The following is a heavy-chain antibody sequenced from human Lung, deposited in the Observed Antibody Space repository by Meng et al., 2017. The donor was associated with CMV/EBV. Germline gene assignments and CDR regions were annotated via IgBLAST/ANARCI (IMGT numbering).Heavy chain of an antibody. D-gene: IGHD7-27*01. CDR1: GYTFTAHY. CDR2: IHPHRGDT. CDR3: ARDNNWGPDY. V-gene: IGHV1-2*02. Sequence: ASVXVSCKASGYTFTAHYFHWVRQAPGQGLEWMGWIHPHRGDTNYAQQFQGRVTLTRDTSINTGYMELTRLTSDDTAVYYCARDNNWGPDYWGQGTRVNVSS. J-gene: IGHJ4*02.